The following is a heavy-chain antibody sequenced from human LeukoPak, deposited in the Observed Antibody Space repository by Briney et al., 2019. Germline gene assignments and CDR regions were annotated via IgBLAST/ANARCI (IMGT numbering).Heavy chain of an antibody. Sequence: HGESLKISCKGSGYSFTSYWIGWVRQMPGKGLEWMGRIDPSDSYTNYSPSFQGHVTISADKSISTAYLQWSSLKASDTAMYYCARRVGATGWFDPWGQGTLVTVSS. V-gene: IGHV5-10-1*01. CDR3: ARRVGATGWFDP. J-gene: IGHJ5*02. CDR2: IDPSDSYT. CDR1: GYSFTSYW. D-gene: IGHD1-26*01.